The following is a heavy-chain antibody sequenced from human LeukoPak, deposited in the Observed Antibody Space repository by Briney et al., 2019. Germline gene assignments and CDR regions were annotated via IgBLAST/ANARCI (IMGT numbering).Heavy chain of an antibody. Sequence: SETLSLTCTVSGGSIRSSSYYWGWIRQPPGKGLEWIGSIYYSGRTYYNASVKSRGTISVDTSKNQFSLKLNSVTAADTAVYFCARQVVAVAGTGYFDYWGQGTLVTVSS. V-gene: IGHV4-39*01. D-gene: IGHD6-19*01. J-gene: IGHJ4*02. CDR1: GGSIRSSSYY. CDR3: ARQVVAVAGTGYFDY. CDR2: IYYSGRT.